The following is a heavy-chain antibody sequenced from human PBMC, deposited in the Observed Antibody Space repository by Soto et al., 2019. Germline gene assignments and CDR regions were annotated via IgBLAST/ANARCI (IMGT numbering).Heavy chain of an antibody. CDR1: GLTFSNYA. D-gene: IGHD3-16*02. CDR2: MGGSSSTT. V-gene: IGHV3-23*01. Sequence: PGGSLRLSCATSGLTFSNYAMSWVRQAPGGGLEWVSSMGGSSSTTYYADSVRGRFTISRDRSKNTLYLQKSSLRAEDTALYYCAKNQERELPRVIDFWGQGTLVTVSS. J-gene: IGHJ4*02. CDR3: AKNQERELPRVIDF.